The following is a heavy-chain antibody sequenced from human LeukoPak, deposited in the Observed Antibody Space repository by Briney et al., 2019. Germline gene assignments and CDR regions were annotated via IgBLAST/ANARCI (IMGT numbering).Heavy chain of an antibody. CDR2: VYYGGST. CDR3: ATYTRHCSGGTCYSIDY. D-gene: IGHD2-15*01. Sequence: SETLSLTFTVSGDSISSYHWTWIRQPPGRGLEWIGYVYYGGSTNYNPSLKSRVTISLDTSNNQFSLRLTSVTAADTAIYYCATYTRHCSGGTCYSIDYWGQGTLVTVSS. CDR1: GDSISSYH. J-gene: IGHJ4*02. V-gene: IGHV4-59*08.